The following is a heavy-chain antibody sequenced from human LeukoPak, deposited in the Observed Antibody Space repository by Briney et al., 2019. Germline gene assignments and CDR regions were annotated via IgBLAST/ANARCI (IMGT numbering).Heavy chain of an antibody. J-gene: IGHJ6*03. Sequence: ASVKVSCKASGYTFTSYYMHWVRQAPGQGLEWMGIINPSGGSTSYAQKFQGRVTMTRDTSTSTVYMELSSLRSEDTAVYYCARGPSIAARPDTAAEYYYYYYMDVWGKGTTVTVSS. CDR3: ARGPSIAARPDTAAEYYYYYYMDV. CDR1: GYTFTSYY. D-gene: IGHD6-6*01. V-gene: IGHV1-46*01. CDR2: INPSGGST.